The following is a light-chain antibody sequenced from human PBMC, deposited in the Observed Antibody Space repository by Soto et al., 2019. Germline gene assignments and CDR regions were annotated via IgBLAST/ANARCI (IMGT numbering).Light chain of an antibody. CDR1: GSNIGAGYD. Sequence: QAVVTQPPSVSGAPGQRVTISCTGSGSNIGAGYDVHWYQHRPGTAPKLLVFGDSHRPSGVPDRFSGSKSGTSASLAIPGLQAEDEGDYYCQSYDSTLDARYVFGTGTKLTVL. CDR2: GDS. V-gene: IGLV1-40*01. J-gene: IGLJ1*01. CDR3: QSYDSTLDARYV.